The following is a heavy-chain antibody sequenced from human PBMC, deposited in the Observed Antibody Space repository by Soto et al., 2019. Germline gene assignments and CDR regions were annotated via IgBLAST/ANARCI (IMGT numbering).Heavy chain of an antibody. CDR3: TRDRGRRYNDGRGYYYSAY. V-gene: IGHV1-69*01. D-gene: IGHD3-22*01. CDR1: GGTFSSYA. J-gene: IGHJ4*02. CDR2: FIPIFGTT. Sequence: QVHLVQSGAEVKKPGSSVKVSCKASGGTFSSYAISWVRQAPGQGLEWMGGFIPIFGTTNYAQKFQGRVTITAVESTSTAYMELCSLRSEDTAVYYCTRDRGRRYNDGRGYYYSAYWGQGTLVTVSS.